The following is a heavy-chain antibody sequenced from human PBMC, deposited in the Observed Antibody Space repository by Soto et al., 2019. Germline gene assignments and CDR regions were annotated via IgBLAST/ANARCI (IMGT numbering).Heavy chain of an antibody. J-gene: IGHJ4*02. CDR2: IKQDGSEK. V-gene: IGHV3-7*01. CDR1: GFTFSSYW. D-gene: IGHD6-19*01. Sequence: EVQLVESGGGLVQPGGSLRLSCAASGFTFSSYWMSWVRQAPGKGLEWVANIKQDGSEKYYVDSVKGRFTISRDNAENSLYLQMNSLRAEDTAVYYCARDLTSAGYSSGWYDYWGQGTLVTVSS. CDR3: ARDLTSAGYSSGWYDY.